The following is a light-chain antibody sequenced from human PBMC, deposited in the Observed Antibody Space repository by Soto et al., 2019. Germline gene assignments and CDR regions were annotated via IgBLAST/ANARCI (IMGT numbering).Light chain of an antibody. V-gene: IGLV2-14*01. Sequence: QSVLTQPASVSGSPGQSITISCTGISSDVGGYNYVSWYQQHPGKAPKLMIYEVSNRPSGVSNRFSGSKSGNTASLTISGLQAEDEADYYCSSYTSSSTLLLVFGGGTQLTVL. CDR2: EVS. CDR3: SSYTSSSTLLLV. J-gene: IGLJ3*02. CDR1: SSDVGGYNY.